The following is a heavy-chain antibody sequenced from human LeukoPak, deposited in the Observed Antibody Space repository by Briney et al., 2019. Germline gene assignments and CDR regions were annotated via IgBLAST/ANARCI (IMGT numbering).Heavy chain of an antibody. Sequence: ASVKVSCTASGYTFTSYYMHWVGQPPGQGLEGMGIINPSGGSTSYAQKFQGRVTMTRDTSTSTVYMELSSLRSEDTAVYYCARDLRYCAEFDYWGQGTLVTVSS. D-gene: IGHD2-15*01. V-gene: IGHV1-46*01. CDR1: GYTFTSYY. CDR3: ARDLRYCAEFDY. J-gene: IGHJ4*02. CDR2: INPSGGST.